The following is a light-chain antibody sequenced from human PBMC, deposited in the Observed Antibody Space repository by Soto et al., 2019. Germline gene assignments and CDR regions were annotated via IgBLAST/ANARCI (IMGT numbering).Light chain of an antibody. J-gene: IGKJ1*01. Sequence: EIVLTQSPGTLSLSPGERATLSCRASQSIYSNYLAWYQHKPGQAPRLLIYGASSGATGVPDRFIGSGSGTEFTLTITRLEPEDFAVYFCQQYGSSPRTFGQGTKVEVK. CDR2: GAS. CDR3: QQYGSSPRT. V-gene: IGKV3-20*01. CDR1: QSIYSNY.